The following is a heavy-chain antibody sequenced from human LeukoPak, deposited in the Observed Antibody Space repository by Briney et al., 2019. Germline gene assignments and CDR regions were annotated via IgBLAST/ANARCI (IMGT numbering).Heavy chain of an antibody. CDR2: IYHSGST. J-gene: IGHJ4*02. V-gene: IGHV4-38-2*01. CDR3: ASVDTANKVVFDY. Sequence: SETLSLTCAVSGYSISSGYYWGWIRQPPGKGLEWIGSIYHSGSTYYNPSLKSRVTISVDTSKSQFSPKLSSVTAADTAVYYCASVDTANKVVFDYWGQGTLITVSS. CDR1: GYSISSGYY. D-gene: IGHD5-18*01.